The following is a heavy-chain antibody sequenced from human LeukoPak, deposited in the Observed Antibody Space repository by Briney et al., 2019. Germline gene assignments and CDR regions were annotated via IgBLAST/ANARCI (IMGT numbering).Heavy chain of an antibody. J-gene: IGHJ6*03. CDR1: GFTFSDYY. CDR2: IRSKAYGGTT. V-gene: IGHV3-49*04. CDR3: TRVDPYYYYYMDV. Sequence: PGGSLRLSCAASGFTFSDYYMSWVRQAPGKGLEWVSFIRSKAYGGTTEYAASVKGRFTISRDDSKSIAYLHINSLKTEDTAVYYCTRVDPYYYYYMDVWGKGTTVTISS.